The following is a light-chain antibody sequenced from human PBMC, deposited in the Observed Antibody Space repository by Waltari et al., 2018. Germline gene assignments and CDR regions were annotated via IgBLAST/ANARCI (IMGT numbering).Light chain of an antibody. J-gene: IGLJ3*02. Sequence: QSALTQPASVSGSAGQSITISCTGTSSDVGTYNLFSWYQQHPGKAPKLMIYEASKRPSGVSHRFSGSKTGNTASLTISGLQAEDEADYFCCSYAGGHTLVFGGGTKLTVL. CDR3: CSYAGGHTLV. V-gene: IGLV2-23*02. CDR1: SSDVGTYNL. CDR2: EAS.